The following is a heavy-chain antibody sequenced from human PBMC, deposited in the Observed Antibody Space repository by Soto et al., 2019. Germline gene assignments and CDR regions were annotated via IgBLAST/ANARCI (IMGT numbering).Heavy chain of an antibody. CDR1: GGSISSYY. D-gene: IGHD3-22*01. Sequence: SETLSLTCTVSGGSISSYYWSWIRQPPGKGLEWIGYIFYSGSTNYNPSLKSRVTISVDTSKNQFSLKLSSVTAADTAVYYCARHPPGYYYDSSGYPRLGGMDVWGQGTTVTVSS. J-gene: IGHJ6*02. CDR3: ARHPPGYYYDSSGYPRLGGMDV. CDR2: IFYSGST. V-gene: IGHV4-59*08.